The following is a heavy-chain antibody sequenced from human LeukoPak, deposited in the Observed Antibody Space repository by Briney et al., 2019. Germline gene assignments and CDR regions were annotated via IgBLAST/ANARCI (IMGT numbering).Heavy chain of an antibody. Sequence: GESLKISCKGSGYSFTSYWIGWVRQMPGKGLEWMGIIYPGDSNTRYSPSFQGQVTISADKSISTAYLQWSSLKASDTAMYYCARPSRRGYYDSSGYYPHSDAFDIWGQGTMVTVSS. J-gene: IGHJ3*02. CDR2: IYPGDSNT. CDR1: GYSFTSYW. V-gene: IGHV5-51*01. CDR3: ARPSRRGYYDSSGYYPHSDAFDI. D-gene: IGHD3-22*01.